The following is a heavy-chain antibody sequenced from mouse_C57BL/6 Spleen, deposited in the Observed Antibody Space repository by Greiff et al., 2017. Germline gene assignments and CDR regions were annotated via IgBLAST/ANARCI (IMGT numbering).Heavy chain of an antibody. Sequence: QVQLQQPGAEFVKPGASVKLSCKASGYTFTSYWMHWVKQRPGRGLEWIGSIDPNSGGTKYNEKFKSKATLTADKPTSTAYMQLSSLTSEDAAVYYCSRWRLRLYFDVWGTGTTVTVSS. J-gene: IGHJ1*03. CDR3: SRWRLRLYFDV. CDR2: IDPNSGGT. D-gene: IGHD2-4*01. V-gene: IGHV1-72*01. CDR1: GYTFTSYW.